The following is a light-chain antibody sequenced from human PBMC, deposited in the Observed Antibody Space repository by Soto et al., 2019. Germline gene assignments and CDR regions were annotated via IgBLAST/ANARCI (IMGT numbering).Light chain of an antibody. V-gene: IGLV2-14*03. Sequence: QSALTQPASVSGSPGQSITISCTGTSSDVGGYTYVSWYQQHPGKAPKLMIYHVSNRPSGVSNRFSGSKSGNTASLIISGLQAEDEADYYCGSYTSSSTVVFGGGTKLTVL. CDR1: SSDVGGYTY. CDR2: HVS. CDR3: GSYTSSSTVV. J-gene: IGLJ2*01.